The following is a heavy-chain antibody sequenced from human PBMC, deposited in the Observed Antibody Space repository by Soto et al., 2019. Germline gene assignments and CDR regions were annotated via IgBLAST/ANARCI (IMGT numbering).Heavy chain of an antibody. J-gene: IGHJ3*02. CDR3: ARDQTGSYYDSSGYYRDLGAFDI. Sequence: SLRLSCAGSGFTLSDHYIDWVRQAPGKGLEWVAVIWYDGSNKYYADSVKGRFTISRDNSKNTLYLQMNSLRGEDTAVHYCARDQTGSYYDSSGYYRDLGAFDIWGQGTMVTAS. V-gene: IGHV3-33*08. CDR1: GFTLSDHY. CDR2: IWYDGSNK. D-gene: IGHD3-22*01.